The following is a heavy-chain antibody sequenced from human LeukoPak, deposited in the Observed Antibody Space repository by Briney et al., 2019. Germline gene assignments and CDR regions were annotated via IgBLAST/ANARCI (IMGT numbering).Heavy chain of an antibody. CDR1: GGTFSSYA. J-gene: IGHJ3*02. Sequence: SVKVSCKASGGTFSSYAISWVRQAPGQGLEWMGRIIPILGIANYAQKFQGRVTITADKSTSTAYMELSSLRSEDTAVYYRARDRGIAVGNAFDIWGQGTMVTVSS. CDR2: IIPILGIA. D-gene: IGHD6-19*01. CDR3: ARDRGIAVGNAFDI. V-gene: IGHV1-69*04.